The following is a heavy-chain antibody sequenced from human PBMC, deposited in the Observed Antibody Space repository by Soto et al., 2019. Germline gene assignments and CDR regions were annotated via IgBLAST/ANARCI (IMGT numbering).Heavy chain of an antibody. CDR1: GGSISSGDYF. J-gene: IGHJ4*02. CDR3: ARAAPRYCSGGSYYSGRDY. V-gene: IGHV4-30-4*01. Sequence: SETLSLTCTVSGGSISSGDYFWSWIRQPPGKGLEWIGYIYYSGSTYYNPSLKSRVTISVDTSKNQFSLKLSSVTAADTAVYYCARAAPRYCSGGSYYSGRDYWSQGTLVTVSS. CDR2: IYYSGST. D-gene: IGHD2-15*01.